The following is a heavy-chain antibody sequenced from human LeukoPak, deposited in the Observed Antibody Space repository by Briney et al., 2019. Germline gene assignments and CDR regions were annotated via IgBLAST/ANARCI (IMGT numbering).Heavy chain of an antibody. Sequence: GGSLRLSCAASGFAFSGYWMHWVRQPPGKGLVWVSRITGDGSSTTYADSVKGRFTISRDNAKNSLYLQMNSLRAEDTAVYYCARSYSSGWYPGYWGQGTPVTVSS. V-gene: IGHV3-74*01. CDR1: GFAFSGYW. CDR2: ITGDGSST. D-gene: IGHD6-19*01. J-gene: IGHJ4*02. CDR3: ARSYSSGWYPGY.